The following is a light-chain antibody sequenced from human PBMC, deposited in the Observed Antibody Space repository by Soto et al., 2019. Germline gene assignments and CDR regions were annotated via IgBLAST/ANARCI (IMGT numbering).Light chain of an antibody. J-gene: IGLJ3*02. CDR2: SNN. V-gene: IGLV1-44*01. Sequence: QAVATKPPSASGTPGQRVTISCSGSSSNIGSNTVNWYQQLPGTAPKLLIYSNNQRPSGVPDRFSGSKSGTSASLAISGLQSEDEADYYCAAWEDSLNGWVFGGGTTLTVL. CDR1: SSNIGSNT. CDR3: AAWEDSLNGWV.